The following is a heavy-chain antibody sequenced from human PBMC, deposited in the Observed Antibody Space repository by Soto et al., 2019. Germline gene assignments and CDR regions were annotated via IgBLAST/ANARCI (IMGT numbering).Heavy chain of an antibody. D-gene: IGHD3-22*01. V-gene: IGHV3-23*01. CDR1: GFTFSSYA. CDR2: ISGSGGTP. Sequence: EVQLLESGGNLVQPGGSLRLSCAASGFTFSSYAMSWVRQAPGKGLEWVSFISGSGGTPYYTGSVKGRFTISRDNSKNTLYLQMNSLRAEDTAVYYCAKQIKGITMIIVLDYWGQGTLVTVSS. CDR3: AKQIKGITMIIVLDY. J-gene: IGHJ4*02.